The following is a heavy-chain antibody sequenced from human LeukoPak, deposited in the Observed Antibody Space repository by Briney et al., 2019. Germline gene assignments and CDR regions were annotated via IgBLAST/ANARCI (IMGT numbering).Heavy chain of an antibody. V-gene: IGHV4-4*07. CDR1: RGSISSYY. CDR3: ARDRSSGWYVVDY. Sequence: SEALSLTCSVSRGSISSYYWSWIRQPAGKGLEWIGRVYSSGSTNYNPSLKSRVTMSIDTSKNQFSLKLSSVTAADTAVYYCARDRSSGWYVVDYWGQGTLVTVSS. D-gene: IGHD6-19*01. J-gene: IGHJ4*02. CDR2: VYSSGST.